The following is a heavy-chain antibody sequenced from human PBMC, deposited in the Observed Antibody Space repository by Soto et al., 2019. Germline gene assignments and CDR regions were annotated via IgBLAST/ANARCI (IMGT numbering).Heavy chain of an antibody. CDR2: IYYSGST. V-gene: IGHV4-59*01. CDR3: ARACGGDCFKDDAFDI. D-gene: IGHD2-21*02. J-gene: IGHJ3*02. CDR1: GGSISSYY. Sequence: SETLSLTCTVSGGSISSYYWNWIRQPPGKVLVCIGYIYYSGSTNYNPSLKSRVTISVDTSKNQFSLKLTFVTAADTAFYYCARACGGDCFKDDAFDIWGQGTMVTVSS.